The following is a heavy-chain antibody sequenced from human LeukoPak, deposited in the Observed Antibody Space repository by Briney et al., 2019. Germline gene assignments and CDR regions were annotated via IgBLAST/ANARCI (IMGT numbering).Heavy chain of an antibody. V-gene: IGHV3-23*01. D-gene: IGHD5-18*01. CDR2: IRGGGGVK. CDR3: AKSSHSYGNDALDI. CDR1: GFTFDDYG. Sequence: GGSLRLSCAASGFTFDDYGMSWVRQAPGKGLEYVSVIRGGGGVKYYAASVKGRFTISRDNSKNTLYLQMNSLRAEDTAVYYCAKSSHSYGNDALDIWGQGTMVSVSS. J-gene: IGHJ3*02.